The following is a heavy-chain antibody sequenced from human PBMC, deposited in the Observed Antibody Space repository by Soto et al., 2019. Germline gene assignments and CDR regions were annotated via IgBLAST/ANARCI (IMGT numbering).Heavy chain of an antibody. D-gene: IGHD6-19*01. Sequence: EVQLVESGGGLVKPGGSLTLSCAASGFAFSNAWMHWVHQAPGTGLEWVGRIKRKSDGETTDYAAPVRGRFGISRDDSRNTLHLQMNSLRNEDTAVYYCTTGVNQWLANDYWGQGTLVTVSS. CDR1: GFAFSNAW. CDR2: IKRKSDGETT. CDR3: TTGVNQWLANDY. J-gene: IGHJ4*02. V-gene: IGHV3-15*07.